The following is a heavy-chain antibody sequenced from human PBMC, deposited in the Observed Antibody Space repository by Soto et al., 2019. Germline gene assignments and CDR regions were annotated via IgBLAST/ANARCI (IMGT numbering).Heavy chain of an antibody. J-gene: IGHJ5*02. CDR1: GFTFSSYS. CDR3: ARAPSHITMVRGVIYWFDP. D-gene: IGHD3-10*01. V-gene: IGHV3-21*01. Sequence: GGSLRLSCAASGFTFSSYSMNWVRQAPGKGLEWVSSISSSSSYIYYADSVKGRFTISRDNAKNSLYLQMNSLRAEDTAVYYCARAPSHITMVRGVIYWFDPWGQGTLVTVSS. CDR2: ISSSSSYI.